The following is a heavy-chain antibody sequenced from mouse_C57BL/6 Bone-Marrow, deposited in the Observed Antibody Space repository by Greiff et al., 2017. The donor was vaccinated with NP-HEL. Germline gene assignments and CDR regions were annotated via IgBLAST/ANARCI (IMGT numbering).Heavy chain of an antibody. D-gene: IGHD1-1*01. CDR2: IYPGSGST. CDR3: ARKGEYYYCSSWYFDV. V-gene: IGHV1-55*01. Sequence: VQLQQPGAELVKPGASVKMSCKASGYTFTSYWITWVKQRPGQGLEWIGDIYPGSGSTNYNEKFKSKATLTVDTSSSTAYMQLSSLTSEDSAVYYCARKGEYYYCSSWYFDVWGTGTTVTVSS. CDR1: GYTFTSYW. J-gene: IGHJ1*03.